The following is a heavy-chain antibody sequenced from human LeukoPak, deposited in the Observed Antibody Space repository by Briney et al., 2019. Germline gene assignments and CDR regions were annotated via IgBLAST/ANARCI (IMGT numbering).Heavy chain of an antibody. CDR2: ISNDGANK. CDR1: GFTFSSYG. Sequence: PGGSLRLSCAASGFTFSSYGMYWVRQAPGKGLEWVAVISNDGANKYYADSVKGRFTIFRADSKNTLFLQMNSLRPEDTAMYYCAKYQGYDSDYMAVWGQGALVTVSS. V-gene: IGHV3-30*18. CDR3: AKYQGYDSDYMAV. J-gene: IGHJ4*02. D-gene: IGHD3-22*01.